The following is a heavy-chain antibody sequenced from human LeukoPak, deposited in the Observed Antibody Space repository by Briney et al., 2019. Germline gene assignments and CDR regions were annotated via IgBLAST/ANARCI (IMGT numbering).Heavy chain of an antibody. D-gene: IGHD4-17*01. J-gene: IGHJ5*02. V-gene: IGHV4-31*03. Sequence: SQTLSLTCTVSGGSISSGGYYWSWIRQHPGKGLEWIGYIYYSGSTYYNPSLKSRVTISVDTSKNQFSLKLSSVTAADTAVYYCARDLSPYGDYRIDPWGQGTLVTVSS. CDR1: GGSISSGGYY. CDR3: ARDLSPYGDYRIDP. CDR2: IYYSGST.